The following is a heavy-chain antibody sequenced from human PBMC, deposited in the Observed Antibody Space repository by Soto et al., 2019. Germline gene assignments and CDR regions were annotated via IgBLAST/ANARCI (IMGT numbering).Heavy chain of an antibody. CDR1: GYTFTSYG. CDR3: ASGPQRGWFGEGYYYSGRDV. Sequence: ASVKVSCKASGYTFTSYGISWVRQAPGQGLEWMGWISAYNGNTNYAQKLQGRVTMTTDTSTSTAYMELRSQRSDDTAVYYFASGPQRGWFGEGYYYSGRDVWGQGPTVTVSS. J-gene: IGHJ6*02. D-gene: IGHD3-10*01. CDR2: ISAYNGNT. V-gene: IGHV1-18*01.